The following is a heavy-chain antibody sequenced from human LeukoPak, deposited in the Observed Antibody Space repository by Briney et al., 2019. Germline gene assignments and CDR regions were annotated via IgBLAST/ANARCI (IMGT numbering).Heavy chain of an antibody. J-gene: IGHJ4*02. V-gene: IGHV1-18*01. CDR3: ARDWYGGYSYGTSFDY. D-gene: IGHD5-18*01. CDR2: ISPYNGNT. CDR1: GYTFTSYD. Sequence: ASVKVSCKASGYTFTSYDISWVRQAPGQGLEWMGWISPYNGNTNYAQKLQGRVTMTTDTSTSTAYMELRSLRSDDTAVYFCARDWYGGYSYGTSFDYWGQGTLVTVSS.